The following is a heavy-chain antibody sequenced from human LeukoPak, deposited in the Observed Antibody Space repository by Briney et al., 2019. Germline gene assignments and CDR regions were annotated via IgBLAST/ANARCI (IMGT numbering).Heavy chain of an antibody. CDR2: ISYDGSNK. D-gene: IGHD1-26*01. J-gene: IGHJ4*02. Sequence: PGGSLRLSCAASGFDFSNYWMYWVRQAPGKGLEWVTVISYDGSNKYYADSVKGRFTISRDNSKNTLYLQMNSLRAEDTAVYYCARDKYPGSGSYYIFDYWGQGTLVTVSS. CDR1: GFDFSNYW. CDR3: ARDKYPGSGSYYIFDY. V-gene: IGHV3-30-3*01.